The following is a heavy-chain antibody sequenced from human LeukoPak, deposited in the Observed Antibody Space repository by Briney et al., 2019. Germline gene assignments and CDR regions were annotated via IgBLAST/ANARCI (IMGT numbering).Heavy chain of an antibody. Sequence: GGSLRLSCAASGFTFSNAWMSWVRQAPGKGLEWVGRIKSKTDGGTTDYAAPVKGRFTISRDDSKNTLYLQMNSLKTGDTAVYYCTTVGLILTGYYSFDYWGQGTLVTVSS. CDR3: TTVGLILTGYYSFDY. CDR1: GFTFSNAW. J-gene: IGHJ4*02. CDR2: IKSKTDGGTT. V-gene: IGHV3-15*01. D-gene: IGHD3-9*01.